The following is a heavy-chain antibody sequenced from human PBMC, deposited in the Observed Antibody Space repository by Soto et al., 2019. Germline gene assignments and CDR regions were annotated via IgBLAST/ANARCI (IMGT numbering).Heavy chain of an antibody. J-gene: IGHJ4*02. CDR2: IYYSGSA. CDR1: GGSISSNVYY. Sequence: SETLSLTCTVSGGSISSNVYYWGWIRQPPGKGLEWIESIYYSGSAYSSPSLKSRVSVSIDTSKNQFSLKLTSVNTADTAIYYGTRGGDPYKTGHWGKGTLVTVSS. V-gene: IGHV4-39*07. CDR3: TRGGDPYKTGH. D-gene: IGHD2-21*01.